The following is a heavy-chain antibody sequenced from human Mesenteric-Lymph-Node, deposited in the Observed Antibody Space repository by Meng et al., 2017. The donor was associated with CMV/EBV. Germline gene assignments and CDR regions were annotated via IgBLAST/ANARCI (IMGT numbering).Heavy chain of an antibody. CDR2: ISWNSGSI. CDR1: GFTVSSNY. D-gene: IGHD2-2*01. CDR3: AKDIGAEYCSSTSCYNWFDP. Sequence: SLKISCAASGFTVSSNYVSLVRQAPGKGLEWVSGISWNSGSIGYADSVKGRFTISRDNAKNSLYLQMNSLRAEDTALYYCAKDIGAEYCSSTSCYNWFDPWGQGTLVTVSS. V-gene: IGHV3-9*01. J-gene: IGHJ5*02.